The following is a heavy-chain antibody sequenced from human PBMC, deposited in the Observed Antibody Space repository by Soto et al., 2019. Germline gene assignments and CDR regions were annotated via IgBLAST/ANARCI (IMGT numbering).Heavy chain of an antibody. CDR2: IYPSDSEI. J-gene: IGHJ4*01. CDR1: GYNFNTYW. D-gene: IGHD1-26*01. CDR3: ARRSGSDFDH. Sequence: GESLKISCKGSGYNFNTYWVGWVRQMPGKGLEWMGIIYPSDSEIRYSPSFQGQVTISADKSITTAYLQWRSLNASDTAMYYRARRSGSDFDHWRHGTLVTVSS. V-gene: IGHV5-51*01.